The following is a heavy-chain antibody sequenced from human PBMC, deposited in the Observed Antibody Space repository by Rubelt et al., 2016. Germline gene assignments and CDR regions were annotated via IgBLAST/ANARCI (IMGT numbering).Heavy chain of an antibody. CDR1: GGSFSGYY. Sequence: QVQLQQWGAGLLKPSETLSLTCAVYGGSFSGYYWSWIRQPPGKGLEWIGEIKHSGSTNYNPSLKSRVTISVDTSKNQFSLQLSSVTAADTAVYYCARGVDMDYFDYWGQGTLVTVSS. CDR3: ARGVDMDYFDY. V-gene: IGHV4-34*01. D-gene: IGHD2-15*01. CDR2: IKHSGST. J-gene: IGHJ4*02.